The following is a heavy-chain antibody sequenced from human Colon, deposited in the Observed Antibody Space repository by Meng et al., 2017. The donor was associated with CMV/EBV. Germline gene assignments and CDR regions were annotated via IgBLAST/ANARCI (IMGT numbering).Heavy chain of an antibody. V-gene: IGHV3-23*01. J-gene: IGHJ4*02. CDR2: ISGSGGTR. Sequence: GGSLRLSCAASGFTFRSYAMSWVRQAPGKGLEWVSAISGSGGTRDYADSVKGRFTISRDNSKNALYLEMNSLRVEDTAKYFCAKASFYYASGSSFDFWGQGTVVTVSS. CDR1: GFTFRSYA. D-gene: IGHD3-10*01. CDR3: AKASFYYASGSSFDF.